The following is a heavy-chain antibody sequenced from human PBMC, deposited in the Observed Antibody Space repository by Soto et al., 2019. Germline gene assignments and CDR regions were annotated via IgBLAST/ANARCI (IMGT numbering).Heavy chain of an antibody. CDR2: ISAYNGNT. V-gene: IGHV1-18*01. D-gene: IGHD3-16*01. Sequence: QVHLVQSGAEVKKPGASVKVSCTASGYTFTNFGISWVRQAPGQGLEWMGWISAYNGNTNYAQKFQGRVTMTTDTSTNTAYMERRSLRSDDTAVYYWARGGTPIDDWGQGTRVTVSS. CDR3: ARGGTPIDD. J-gene: IGHJ4*02. CDR1: GYTFTNFG.